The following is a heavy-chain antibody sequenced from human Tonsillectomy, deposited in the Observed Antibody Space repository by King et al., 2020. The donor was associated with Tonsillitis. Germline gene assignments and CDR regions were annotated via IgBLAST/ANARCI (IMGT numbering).Heavy chain of an antibody. CDR2: IKGKTQSYAT. J-gene: IGHJ5*02. Sequence: VQLVESGGGLVQPGGSLKLSCAASGFTFSGSAFHWVRQASGKGLEWVGRIKGKTQSYATEYSASVKGRFTSSRDDSDNTAYLQMYSLQSEDTAVYYCTRLRDYGDYRFDLWGQGTLVTVSS. V-gene: IGHV3-73*01. D-gene: IGHD4-17*01. CDR1: GFTFSGSA. CDR3: TRLRDYGDYRFDL.